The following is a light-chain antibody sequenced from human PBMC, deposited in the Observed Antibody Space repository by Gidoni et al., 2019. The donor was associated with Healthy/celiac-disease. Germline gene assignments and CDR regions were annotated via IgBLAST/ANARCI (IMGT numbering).Light chain of an antibody. J-gene: IGLJ2*01. V-gene: IGLV1-44*01. CDR3: AAWDDSLNGVV. CDR1: SSNIGSNT. Sequence: QSVLPQPPSASGTPGQRVTISCSGSSSNIGSNTVNWYQHLPGTAPKLLIYSNNQRPSGVPDRCSGSKSGTSASLAISGLQSEDEADYYCAAWDDSLNGVVFGGGTKLTVL. CDR2: SNN.